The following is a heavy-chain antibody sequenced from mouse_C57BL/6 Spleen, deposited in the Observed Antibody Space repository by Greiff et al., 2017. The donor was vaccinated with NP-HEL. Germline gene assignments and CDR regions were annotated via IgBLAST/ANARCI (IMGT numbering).Heavy chain of an antibody. D-gene: IGHD1-1*01. CDR1: GFSLTSYG. V-gene: IGHV2-2*01. CDR3: ARMAVVALYFDY. CDR2: IWSGGST. J-gene: IGHJ2*01. Sequence: VKLVESGPGLVQPSQSLSITCTVSGFSLTSYGVHWVRQSPGKGLEWLGVIWSGGSTDYNAAFISRLSISKDNSKSQVFFKMNSLQADDTAIYYCARMAVVALYFDYWGQGTTLTVSS.